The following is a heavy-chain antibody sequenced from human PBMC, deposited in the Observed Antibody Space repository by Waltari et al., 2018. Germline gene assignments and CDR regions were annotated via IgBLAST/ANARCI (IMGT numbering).Heavy chain of an antibody. CDR3: VRDHWGPDY. CDR1: GVPVTDAC. CDR2: IHKDGSEK. D-gene: IGHD7-27*01. V-gene: IGHV3-7*01. Sequence: EVHLVESGGGWVKPGGCLRLSGAASGVPVTDACRSWVRQAPGKGPEWVANIHKDGSEKNYVDYVKGRFTISRDNAKDSVYLQMNSLRADDTAMYYCVRDHWGPDYWGQGTLVTVSS. J-gene: IGHJ4*02.